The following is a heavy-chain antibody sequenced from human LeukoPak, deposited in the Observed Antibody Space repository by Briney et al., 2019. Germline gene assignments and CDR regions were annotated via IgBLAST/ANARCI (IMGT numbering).Heavy chain of an antibody. V-gene: IGHV3-11*04. Sequence: GGSLRLSCAASGFTFRDYYMSWIRQARGKGLEGVSYISSSGSTIYYADSVKGRFTISRHNAKNSLYLQMNSLRAEDTAVYYCARGGSSSPNDYWGQGTLVTVSS. CDR2: ISSSGSTI. J-gene: IGHJ4*02. D-gene: IGHD6-6*01. CDR3: ARGGSSSPNDY. CDR1: GFTFRDYY.